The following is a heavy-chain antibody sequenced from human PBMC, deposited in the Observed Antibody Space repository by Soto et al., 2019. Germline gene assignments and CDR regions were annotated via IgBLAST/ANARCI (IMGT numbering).Heavy chain of an antibody. Sequence: ASVKVSCKASGYTFTSYAMHWVRQAPGQRLEWMGWINAGNGNTKYSQKSQGRVTITRDTSASTAYMELSSLRSEDTAVYYCARAAYYYDSSGYYSNWFDPWGQGTLVTVSS. J-gene: IGHJ5*02. CDR3: ARAAYYYDSSGYYSNWFDP. CDR2: INAGNGNT. D-gene: IGHD3-22*01. CDR1: GYTFTSYA. V-gene: IGHV1-3*01.